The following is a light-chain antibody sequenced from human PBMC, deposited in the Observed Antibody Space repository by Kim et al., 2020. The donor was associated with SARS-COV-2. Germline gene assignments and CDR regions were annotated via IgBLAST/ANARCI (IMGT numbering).Light chain of an antibody. CDR2: AAS. CDR1: QNINNY. V-gene: IGKV1-39*01. CDR3: QQSYNTPYT. Sequence: DIQMTQSPSSLSASVGDRVTITCRASQNINNYLNWYQQKPGKAPKLLIYAASSLQSGVPSRFSGSGSGTDFTLTITSLQPEDFATYYCQQSYNTPYTFGQGTKLEI. J-gene: IGKJ2*01.